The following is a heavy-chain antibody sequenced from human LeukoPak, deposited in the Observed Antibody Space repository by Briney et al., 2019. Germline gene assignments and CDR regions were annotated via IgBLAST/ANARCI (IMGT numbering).Heavy chain of an antibody. D-gene: IGHD2-2*01. Sequence: GASVKVSCKASGYTFTGYYMHWVRQAPGQGLEWMGWINPNNGGTNYAQKFQGRVTMTRDTSISTAYMELSRLRSDDTGVYYCARSVGDIVVVPAAQGSAFDIWGQGTMVTVSS. CDR2: INPNNGGT. CDR3: ARSVGDIVVVPAAQGSAFDI. J-gene: IGHJ3*02. CDR1: GYTFTGYY. V-gene: IGHV1-2*02.